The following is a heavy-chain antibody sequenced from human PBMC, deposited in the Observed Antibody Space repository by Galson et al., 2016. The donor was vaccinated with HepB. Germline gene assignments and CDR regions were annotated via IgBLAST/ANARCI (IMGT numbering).Heavy chain of an antibody. Sequence: SLRLSCAASSSSFSGHLMNWVRQAPGKGLEWVSSISGTSRSIYYAESVKGRFTISRDNAEKLLFLQMNRLKAEDTAVYYCARDISGHGTKGWDHDYWGQGTLVTVSS. J-gene: IGHJ4*02. V-gene: IGHV3-21*01. CDR1: SSSFSGHL. CDR2: ISGTSRSI. CDR3: ARDISGHGTKGWDHDY. D-gene: IGHD1-26*01.